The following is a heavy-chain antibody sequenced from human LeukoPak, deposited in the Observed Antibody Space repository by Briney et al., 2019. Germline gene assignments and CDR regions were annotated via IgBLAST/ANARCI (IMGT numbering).Heavy chain of an antibody. J-gene: IGHJ3*02. CDR2: INPNSGGT. V-gene: IGHV1-2*02. Sequence: ASVKVSCKASGYTFTGYYMHWVRQAPGQGLEWMGWINPNSGGTNYAQKFQGRVTMTRDTSISTAYMELSRLRSDDTAVYYCARGAPSIAAAVNDIWGQGAMVTVSS. D-gene: IGHD6-13*01. CDR3: ARGAPSIAAAVNDI. CDR1: GYTFTGYY.